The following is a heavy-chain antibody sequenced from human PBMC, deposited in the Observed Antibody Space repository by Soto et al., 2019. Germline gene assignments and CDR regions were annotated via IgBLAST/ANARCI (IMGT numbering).Heavy chain of an antibody. V-gene: IGHV3-21*04. CDR1: AFTFSSYA. D-gene: IGHD1-20*01. CDR3: VLEGYNNPWGPR. J-gene: IGHJ4*02. Sequence: GGSLRLSCAASAFTFSSYAMAWVREAPGKGMEWVSSIAGSGGDISYADSVKVRFTISRDNAKNSLFLQMTGLRAEDTAAYYCVLEGYNNPWGPRWGPGTLVTVSS. CDR2: IAGSGGDI.